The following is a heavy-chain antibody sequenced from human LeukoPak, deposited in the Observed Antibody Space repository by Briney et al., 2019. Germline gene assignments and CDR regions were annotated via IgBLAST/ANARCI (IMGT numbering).Heavy chain of an antibody. CDR3: ARVLGLKGFDS. D-gene: IGHD7-27*01. J-gene: IGHJ5*01. Sequence: GGSLRLSCAGSGFTFSAYWMTWARQAPGRGLEWVANIRDDGSEECYGDSVRGRFTISRDNAKNSVDLQMHSLRVEDTAVYYCARVLGLKGFDSWGQGTLVTVSS. CDR2: IRDDGSEE. V-gene: IGHV3-7*04. CDR1: GFTFSAYW.